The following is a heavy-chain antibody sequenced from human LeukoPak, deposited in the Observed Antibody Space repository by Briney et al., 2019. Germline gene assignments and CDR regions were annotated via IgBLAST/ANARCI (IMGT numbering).Heavy chain of an antibody. D-gene: IGHD3-22*01. Sequence: NSSETLSLTCSVSGGSISSYYWRWIRQPPGKGREWVGYIFYSGTTNYSPSLKRRSTISLDTSKNQFSLILSSVAAADTAVDYCARGAFYSDSSGSNFDYWGQGTLVTVS. CDR1: GGSISSYY. CDR2: IFYSGTT. CDR3: ARGAFYSDSSGSNFDY. V-gene: IGHV4-59*01. J-gene: IGHJ4*01.